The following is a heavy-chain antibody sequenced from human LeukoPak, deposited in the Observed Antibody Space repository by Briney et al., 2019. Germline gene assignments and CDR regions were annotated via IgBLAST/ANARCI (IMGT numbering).Heavy chain of an antibody. Sequence: SETLSLTCTVSGDSISGSSYYWGWIRQPPGKGLEWIGYIYYSGSTNYNPSLKSRVTISVDTSKNQFSLKLSSVTAADTAVYYCARDTMVRGVSWFDPWGQGTLVTVSS. V-gene: IGHV4-61*01. J-gene: IGHJ5*02. CDR1: GDSISGSSYY. CDR3: ARDTMVRGVSWFDP. D-gene: IGHD3-10*01. CDR2: IYYSGST.